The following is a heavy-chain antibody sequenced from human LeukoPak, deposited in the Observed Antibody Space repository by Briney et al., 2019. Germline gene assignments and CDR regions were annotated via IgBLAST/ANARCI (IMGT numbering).Heavy chain of an antibody. D-gene: IGHD3-22*01. V-gene: IGHV6-1*01. CDR3: ARVGFYDSSGYLHYYFDY. Sequence: SQTLSLTCDISGDSVSSNSAAWNWLRQSPSRGLEWLGRTYYRSKWYNDYAVSVKSRITINPDTSKNQFSLQLNSVTPEDTAVYYCARVGFYDSSGYLHYYFDYWGQGTLVTVSS. CDR1: GDSVSSNSAA. J-gene: IGHJ4*02. CDR2: TYYRSKWYN.